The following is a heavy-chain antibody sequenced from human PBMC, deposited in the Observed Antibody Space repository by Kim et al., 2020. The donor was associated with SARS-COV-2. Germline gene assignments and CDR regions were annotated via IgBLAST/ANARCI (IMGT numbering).Heavy chain of an antibody. J-gene: IGHJ4*02. Sequence: ASVKVSCKGSGYTFTTYYIHWVRQAPGQGLECVGIVNTDGGSTSYAQKFQGRVTMTRDRSTSTVYMDMSRLTSEDTAVYYCARSKYYGSGSCPAYWGQGTPVAVSS. CDR3: ARSKYYGSGSCPAY. CDR2: VNTDGGST. D-gene: IGHD3-10*01. V-gene: IGHV1-46*01. CDR1: GYTFTTYY.